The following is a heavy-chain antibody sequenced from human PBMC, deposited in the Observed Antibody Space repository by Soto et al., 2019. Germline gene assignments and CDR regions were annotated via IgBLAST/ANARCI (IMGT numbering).Heavy chain of an antibody. J-gene: IGHJ4*02. Sequence: EVQLLESGGGLAQPGGSLRLSCAASGFTFSRYVMSWVRQAPGKGLAWVSSISFDGTKIYYADSVKGRFTISRDIARDALYVQMHSLTADDTAVYFCAKVLTPASLDRVFDSWGRGTLVTVSS. CDR1: GFTFSRYV. D-gene: IGHD1-1*01. CDR2: ISFDGTKI. V-gene: IGHV3-23*01. CDR3: AKVLTPASLDRVFDS.